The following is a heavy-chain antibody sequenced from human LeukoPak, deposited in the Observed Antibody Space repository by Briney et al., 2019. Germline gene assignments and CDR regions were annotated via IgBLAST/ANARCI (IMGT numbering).Heavy chain of an antibody. D-gene: IGHD6-13*01. CDR2: ISSSGSYI. CDR1: GDSISSSN. V-gene: IGHV3-48*02. Sequence: PSETLSLTCAVSGDSISSSNWWSWVRQPPGKGLEWVSYISSSGSYIQYAESVKGRFTISRDNAEKSLFLQMNSLRDEDTAVYYCARDPGYSNTGVDAFDIWGRGTMVTVSS. CDR3: ARDPGYSNTGVDAFDI. J-gene: IGHJ3*02.